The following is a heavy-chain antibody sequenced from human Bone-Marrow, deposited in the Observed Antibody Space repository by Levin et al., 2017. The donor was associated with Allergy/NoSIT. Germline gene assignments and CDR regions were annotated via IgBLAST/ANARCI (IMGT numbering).Heavy chain of an antibody. CDR3: ARGYTGSYYSNPAG. CDR1: GFIFSSYA. CDR2: MSFDGSNK. V-gene: IGHV3-30-3*01. Sequence: GESLKISCAASGFIFSSYAMHWVRQAPGKGLEWVAVMSFDGSNKYYADSVKGRFTISRDNFNNTLYLQMSSLRAEDTAMYFCARGYTGSYYSNPAGWGQGTLVTVS. J-gene: IGHJ4*02. D-gene: IGHD1-26*01.